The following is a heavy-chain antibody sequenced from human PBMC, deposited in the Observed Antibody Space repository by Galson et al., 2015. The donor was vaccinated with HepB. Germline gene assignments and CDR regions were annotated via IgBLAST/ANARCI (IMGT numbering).Heavy chain of an antibody. CDR2: VSPHNGNT. CDR3: ASVFQAESWGLVVYPNYYGSGSGSPYLDV. V-gene: IGHV1-18*04. CDR1: GYTFTSYG. D-gene: IGHD3-10*01. Sequence: AVKVSYKACGYTFTSYGIAWLRQAPGQGPEWMGWVSPHNGNTKYAEKFQDRLTMTIDTSTITVHMELGSLRFDDTAVYYCASVFQAESWGLVVYPNYYGSGSGSPYLDVWGQGTTVTVSS. J-gene: IGHJ6*02.